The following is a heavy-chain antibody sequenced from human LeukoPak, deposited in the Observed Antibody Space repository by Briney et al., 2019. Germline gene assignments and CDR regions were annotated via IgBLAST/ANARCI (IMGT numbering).Heavy chain of an antibody. CDR3: AKDRSSGQGIY. Sequence: GGSLSLSCAASGFTCRSYAMSWVPQAPGKGLEWVLDMSGSGGSTYYADTVKGRFTISRDNSKNTLYLQMNSLRAEDTAVYYCAKDRSSGQGIYWGQGTLVTVSS. CDR1: GFTCRSYA. J-gene: IGHJ4*02. D-gene: IGHD2-2*01. CDR2: MSGSGGST. V-gene: IGHV3-23*01.